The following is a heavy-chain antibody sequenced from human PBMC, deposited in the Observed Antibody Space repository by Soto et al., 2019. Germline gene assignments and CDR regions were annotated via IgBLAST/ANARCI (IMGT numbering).Heavy chain of an antibody. CDR3: ARGGIGWGAETDAFDI. Sequence: QVQLVESGGGVVQPGRSLRLSCAASGFTFSSYAMHWVRQAPGKGLEWMAVISYDGSNKYYADSVKGRFTISRDNSKNTLYLQMNSLRAEDTAVYYCARGGIGWGAETDAFDIWGQGTMVTVSS. CDR2: ISYDGSNK. D-gene: IGHD3-16*01. CDR1: GFTFSSYA. J-gene: IGHJ3*02. V-gene: IGHV3-30-3*01.